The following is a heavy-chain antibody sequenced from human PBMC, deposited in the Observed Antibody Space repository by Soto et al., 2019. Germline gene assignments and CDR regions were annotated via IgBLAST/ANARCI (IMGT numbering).Heavy chain of an antibody. Sequence: LRLSCSASGFTFSSYAMHWVRQAPGKGLEYVSGVRGNGDPPFYADSVKGRFTISRDNSKNTLYLQMSSLSADDTAVYYCVKSRGGNNFDFFDWGQGALVTVS. J-gene: IGHJ4*02. CDR2: VRGNGDPP. D-gene: IGHD5-12*01. CDR3: VKSRGGNNFDFFD. V-gene: IGHV3-64D*06. CDR1: GFTFSSYA.